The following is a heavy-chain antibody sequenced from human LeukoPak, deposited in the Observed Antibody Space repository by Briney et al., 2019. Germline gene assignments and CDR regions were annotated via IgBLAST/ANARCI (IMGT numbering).Heavy chain of an antibody. Sequence: ASVKVSCKASGYTFTGYYMHWVRQAPGQGLEWMGWINPNSGGTNYAQKFQGRVTMTRDTSISTAYMELSRLRSDDTAVYYCATTYCGGDCYLKPESDAFDIWGQGTMVTVSS. V-gene: IGHV1-2*02. J-gene: IGHJ3*02. CDR1: GYTFTGYY. CDR3: ATTYCGGDCYLKPESDAFDI. D-gene: IGHD2-21*01. CDR2: INPNSGGT.